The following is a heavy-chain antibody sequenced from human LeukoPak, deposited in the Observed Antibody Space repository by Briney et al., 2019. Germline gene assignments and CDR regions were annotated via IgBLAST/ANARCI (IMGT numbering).Heavy chain of an antibody. CDR1: GGTFSSYA. V-gene: IGHV1-69*01. J-gene: IGHJ5*02. D-gene: IGHD6-19*01. CDR2: IIPIFGTA. CDR3: AKSPRRWLAPGDWFDP. Sequence: SVKVSCKASGGTFSSYAISWVRQAPGQGLEWMGGIIPIFGTANYAQKFQGRVTITADESTSTAYMELSSLRSEDTAVYYCAKSPRRWLAPGDWFDPWGQGTLVTVSS.